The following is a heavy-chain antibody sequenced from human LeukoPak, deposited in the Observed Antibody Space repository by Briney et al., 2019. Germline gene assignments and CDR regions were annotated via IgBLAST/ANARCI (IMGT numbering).Heavy chain of an antibody. D-gene: IGHD6-19*01. CDR2: IYYSGST. J-gene: IGHJ4*02. CDR1: GGSISSYY. V-gene: IGHV4-59*01. CDR3: ARGRIAVAGTGYFDY. Sequence: SETLSLTCTVSGGSISSYYWSWIRQPPGKGLEWIGYIYYSGSTNYNPSLKSRVTISVDTSKNQFSLKLSSVTAADTAVYYCARGRIAVAGTGYFDYWGQGTLATVSS.